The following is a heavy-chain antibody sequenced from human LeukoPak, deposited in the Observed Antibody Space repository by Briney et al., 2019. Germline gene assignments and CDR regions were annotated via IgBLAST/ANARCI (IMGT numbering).Heavy chain of an antibody. V-gene: IGHV4-59*08. CDR1: GGSISSYY. D-gene: IGHD5-18*01. CDR2: IYYSGST. J-gene: IGHJ4*02. Sequence: SETLSLTCTVSGGSISSYYWSWIRQPPGKGLEWIAYIYYSGSTNYNPSLKSRVTISVDTSKSQFSLRLGSVTVADMAVYYCARLGGYEDYWGQGTLVTVSS. CDR3: ARLGGYEDY.